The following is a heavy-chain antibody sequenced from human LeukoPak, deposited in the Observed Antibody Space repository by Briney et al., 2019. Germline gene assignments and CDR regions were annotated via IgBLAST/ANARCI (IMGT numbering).Heavy chain of an antibody. V-gene: IGHV3-30*02. J-gene: IGHJ4*02. Sequence: GGSLRLSCAASGFTLSIYGIHWVRQAPGKGLEWVTFIRYDATSEYYADSVKGRFTISRDNSKNTVYLQMNSLRTEDTAVYYCAKDAFEGTKHSNFWSGYYADDWGQGTLVTVSA. CDR2: IRYDATSE. D-gene: IGHD3-3*01. CDR3: AKDAFEGTKHSNFWSGYYADD. CDR1: GFTLSIYG.